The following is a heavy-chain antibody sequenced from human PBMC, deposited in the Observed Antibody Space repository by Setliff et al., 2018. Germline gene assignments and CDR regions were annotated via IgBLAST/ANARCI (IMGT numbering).Heavy chain of an antibody. CDR3: ARGPRYSGSYYVNY. V-gene: IGHV4-39*06. CDR2: IYYSGST. CDR1: GGSISSSSYY. D-gene: IGHD1-26*01. Sequence: SETLSLTCTVSGGSISSSSYYWGWIRQPPGKGLEWIGSIYYSGSTYYNPSLKSRVTISVDTSKNPFNLNLSSVTAADTAVYYCARGPRYSGSYYVNYWGQGTLVTVSS. J-gene: IGHJ4*02.